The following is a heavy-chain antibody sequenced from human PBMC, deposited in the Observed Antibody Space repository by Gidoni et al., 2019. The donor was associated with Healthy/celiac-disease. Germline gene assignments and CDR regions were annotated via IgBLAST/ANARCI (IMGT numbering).Heavy chain of an antibody. D-gene: IGHD2-2*01. CDR1: GFSLRHARMG. J-gene: IGHJ2*01. V-gene: IGHV2-26*01. CDR2: IFSNDEK. CDR3: ARIPIVVVPAAPGRAYWYFDL. Sequence: QVTLKESGPVLVKPTETLTLTCTVSGFSLRHARMGVSWIRQPPGKALEWLAHIFSNDEKSYSTSLKSRLTISKDTSKSQVVLTMTNMDPVDTATYYCARIPIVVVPAAPGRAYWYFDLWGRGTLVTVSS.